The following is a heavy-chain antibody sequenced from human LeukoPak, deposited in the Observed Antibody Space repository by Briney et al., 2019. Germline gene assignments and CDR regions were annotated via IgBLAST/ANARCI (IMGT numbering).Heavy chain of an antibody. V-gene: IGHV1-18*01. CDR3: AREGYCSGGSCHSGIIDF. Sequence: ASVKVSCKASGYTFITYGITWVRQAPGHGVEWMGWISPYNGNANYAQNLQGRLTMTTDTSTSTAYLELRSLRSDDTAVYYCAREGYCSGGSCHSGIIDFWGQGTLVTVSS. J-gene: IGHJ4*02. D-gene: IGHD2-15*01. CDR2: ISPYNGNA. CDR1: GYTFITYG.